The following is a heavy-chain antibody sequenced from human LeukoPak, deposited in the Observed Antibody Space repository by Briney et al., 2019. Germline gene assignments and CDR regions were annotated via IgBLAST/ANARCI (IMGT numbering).Heavy chain of an antibody. J-gene: IGHJ4*02. CDR3: ARGFDSGY. CDR1: GFSFSSSE. D-gene: IGHD3-9*01. V-gene: IGHV3-48*03. Sequence: GGSLRLSCAASGFSFSSSEMHWVRQAPGKGLEWLSHISSSGDTKYRADSVKGRFTISRDNAKNSLYLHINTLRAEDTAVYYCARGFDSGYWGQGTLVTVSS. CDR2: ISSSGDTK.